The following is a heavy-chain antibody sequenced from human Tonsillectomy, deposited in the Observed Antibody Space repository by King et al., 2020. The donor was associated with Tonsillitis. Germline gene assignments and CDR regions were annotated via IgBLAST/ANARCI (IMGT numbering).Heavy chain of an antibody. CDR2: IYHSGST. CDR3: ASLKSDYPYSFDY. J-gene: IGHJ4*02. V-gene: IGHV4-38-2*01. D-gene: IGHD4-17*01. Sequence: VQLQESGPGLVKPSETMSLTCAVSGYSISSGYYWGWVRQSPGKGLEWIGTIYHSGSTHYNPYLKSRVTISVDTSKNQFSLKLSSVTAADTAVYYCASLKSDYPYSFDYWGQGTLVTVSS. CDR1: GYSISSGYY.